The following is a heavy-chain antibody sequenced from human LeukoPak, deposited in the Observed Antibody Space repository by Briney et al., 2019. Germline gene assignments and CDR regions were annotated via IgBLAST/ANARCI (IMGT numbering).Heavy chain of an antibody. CDR1: GFTFSSYW. Sequence: PGGSLRLSCAASGFTFSSYWMYWVRQAPGKGLVWVSRINSDGSSTSYADSVKGRFTISRDNAKNTLYLQMNSLRAEDTAVYYCARDPSSSWYYYYMDVWGKGTTVTVSS. D-gene: IGHD6-13*01. CDR2: INSDGSST. J-gene: IGHJ6*03. V-gene: IGHV3-74*01. CDR3: ARDPSSSWYYYYMDV.